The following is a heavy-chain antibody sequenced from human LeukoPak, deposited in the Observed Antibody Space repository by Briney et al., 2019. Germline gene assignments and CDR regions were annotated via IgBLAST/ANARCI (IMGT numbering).Heavy chain of an antibody. CDR2: ISHTGLT. D-gene: IGHD1-1*01. CDR1: GGSFSDYY. Sequence: SETLPLTCAVYGGSFSDYYWTLIRQTPGKGLEWIGEISHTGLTGSNPSLKSRVTIFVDPSKKQFSLRMTSVTAADTGVYYCARVPDITARPCDTWGPGTLVTVSS. V-gene: IGHV4-34*01. J-gene: IGHJ5*02. CDR3: ARVPDITARPCDT.